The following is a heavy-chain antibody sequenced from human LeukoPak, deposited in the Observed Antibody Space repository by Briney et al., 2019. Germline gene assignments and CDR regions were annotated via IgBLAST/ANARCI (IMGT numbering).Heavy chain of an antibody. D-gene: IGHD3-10*01. Sequence: PGGSLRLSCAASGFTFNDYCMTWIRQAPGKGLEWVSYINSSGSAIYYADSVKGRFTISRDNAKNLLYLQMNSLRAEDTAVYYCARDRLWFGELDYWGQGTLVTVSS. CDR1: GFTFNDYC. CDR3: ARDRLWFGELDY. CDR2: INSSGSAI. J-gene: IGHJ4*02. V-gene: IGHV3-11*01.